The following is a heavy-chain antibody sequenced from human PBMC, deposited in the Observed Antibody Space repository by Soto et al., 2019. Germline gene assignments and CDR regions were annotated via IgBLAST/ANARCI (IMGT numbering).Heavy chain of an antibody. D-gene: IGHD6-13*01. Sequence: GGSLRLSCAASGFTFSSYAMSWVRQAPGKGMEWVSAISGSGGSTYYADSVKGRFTISRDNSKNTLYLQMNSLRAEDTAVYYCAKDWKRAGGNWVAAAGTYYFDYWGQGTLVTVSS. CDR3: AKDWKRAGGNWVAAAGTYYFDY. CDR2: ISGSGGST. J-gene: IGHJ4*02. V-gene: IGHV3-23*01. CDR1: GFTFSSYA.